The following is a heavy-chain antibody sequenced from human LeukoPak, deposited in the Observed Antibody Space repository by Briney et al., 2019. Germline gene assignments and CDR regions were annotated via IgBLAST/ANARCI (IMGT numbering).Heavy chain of an antibody. D-gene: IGHD3-3*01. CDR1: GFTFSSYE. CDR2: ISGSGGST. CDR3: AKFPYDFWSGYYELDY. Sequence: PGGSLRLSCAASGFTFSSYEMNWVRQAPGKGLEWASGISGSGGSTYYADSVKGRFTISRDNSKNTLYLQMNSLRAEDTAVYYCAKFPYDFWSGYYELDYWGQGTPVTVSS. V-gene: IGHV3-23*01. J-gene: IGHJ4*02.